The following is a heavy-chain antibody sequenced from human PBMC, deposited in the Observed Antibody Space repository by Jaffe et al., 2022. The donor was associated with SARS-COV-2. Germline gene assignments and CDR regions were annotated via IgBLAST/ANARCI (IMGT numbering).Heavy chain of an antibody. Sequence: QLPLQAPGPGLVKPSETLSLTCTVSSGSISNRRYFWGWIRQSPGKGLEWIGSIYYSGSTNYNPSLESRVAISVDTSKSQFSLQLSSVTAADTAVYYCARGAWYYNDGGYNREGWFEPWGQGTLVTVSS. CDR2: IYYSGST. D-gene: IGHD3-3*01. CDR3: ARGAWYYNDGGYNREGWFEP. CDR1: SGSISNRRYF. V-gene: IGHV4-39*01. J-gene: IGHJ5*02.